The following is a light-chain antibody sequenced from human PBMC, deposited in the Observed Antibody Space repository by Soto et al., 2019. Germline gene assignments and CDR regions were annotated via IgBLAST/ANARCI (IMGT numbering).Light chain of an antibody. CDR1: SSDVGAHNY. CDR3: SSYAVGNNWV. Sequence: QSALTQPPSASGSPGQSLTISCTGTSSDVGAHNYVSWYQQNPGKAPKLMLYDVNKRPSGVPDRFSGSKSGNTASLTVSGIQAEDEADYYCSSYAVGNNWVFGGGTTVTV. CDR2: DVN. V-gene: IGLV2-8*01. J-gene: IGLJ3*02.